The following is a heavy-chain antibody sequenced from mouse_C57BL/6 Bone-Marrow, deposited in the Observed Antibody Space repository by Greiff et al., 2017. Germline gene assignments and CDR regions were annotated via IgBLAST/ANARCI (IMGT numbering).Heavy chain of an antibody. CDR3: ARLYDGYYLYYAMDY. Sequence: QVQLQQSGPELVKPGASVKISCKASGYTFTDYYINWVKQRPGQGLEWIGWIFPGSGSTYYNEKFKGKATLTVDKSSSTAYMLLSSLTSEDSAVYFCARLYDGYYLYYAMDYWGQGTSVTVSS. CDR2: IFPGSGST. V-gene: IGHV1-75*01. J-gene: IGHJ4*01. CDR1: GYTFTDYY. D-gene: IGHD2-3*01.